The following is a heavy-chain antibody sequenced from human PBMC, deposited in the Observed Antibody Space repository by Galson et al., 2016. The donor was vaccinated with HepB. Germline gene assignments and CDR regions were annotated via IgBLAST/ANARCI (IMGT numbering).Heavy chain of an antibody. J-gene: IGHJ3*01. Sequence: SVKVSCKASGYLFTSYGIHWVRQAPGQRPEWMGWISVYNGITRYPQRFQGRVTVTSDTSTSTAYMELRSLRSDDTAVYYCARGADAFDAWGQGTLVIVSS. CDR1: GYLFTSYG. V-gene: IGHV1-18*01. CDR3: ARGADAFDA. CDR2: ISVYNGIT.